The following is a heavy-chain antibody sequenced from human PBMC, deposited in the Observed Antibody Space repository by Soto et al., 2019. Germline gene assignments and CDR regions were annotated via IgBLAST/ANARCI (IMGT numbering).Heavy chain of an antibody. V-gene: IGHV4-38-2*01. D-gene: IGHD3-3*02. J-gene: IGHJ6*02. CDR1: GYSISSGYY. CDR3: LAGYYYYGMDV. CDR2: IYHSGST. Sequence: SETLSLTCAVSGYSISSGYYCGWIRQPPGKGLEWIGSIYHSGSTYYNPSLKSRVTISVDTSKNQFSLKLSSVTAADTAVYYCLAGYYYYGMDVWGQGTTVTVSS.